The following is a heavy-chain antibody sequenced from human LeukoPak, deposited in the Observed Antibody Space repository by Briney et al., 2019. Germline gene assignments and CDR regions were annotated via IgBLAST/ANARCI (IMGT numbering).Heavy chain of an antibody. CDR3: ARETVVDSSTSRDIKIKHEAFDI. CDR2: ITRNGGAR. CDR1: GFSFSEYA. V-gene: IGHV3-64*01. Sequence: GESLRLSCVGSGFSFSEYAMYWVRHAPGKGLEYVSTITRNGGARDYGNSVAGRFTVSRDNSKSTLYLQMVSLRIEDTAVYYCARETVVDSSTSRDIKIKHEAFDIWGRGTVVTVSS. D-gene: IGHD4-23*01. J-gene: IGHJ3*02.